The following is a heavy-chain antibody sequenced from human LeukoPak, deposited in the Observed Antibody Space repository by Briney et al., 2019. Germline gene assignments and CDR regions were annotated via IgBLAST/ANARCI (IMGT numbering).Heavy chain of an antibody. J-gene: IGHJ4*02. CDR3: ARAGYNWEHDY. CDR1: GFTFSSYS. V-gene: IGHV3-21*01. Sequence: GGSLRLSCAASGFTFSSYSMNWVRQAPGKGLEWVSSISSSSSYIYYADSVKGRFTISRDNAKNSLYLQMNSLRVEDTAVYYCARAGYNWEHDYWGQGALVTVSS. D-gene: IGHD5-24*01. CDR2: ISSSSSYI.